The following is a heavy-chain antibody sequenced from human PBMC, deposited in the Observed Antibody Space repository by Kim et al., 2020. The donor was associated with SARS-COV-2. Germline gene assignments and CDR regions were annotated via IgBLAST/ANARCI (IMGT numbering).Heavy chain of an antibody. D-gene: IGHD3-16*01. J-gene: IGHJ4*02. Sequence: RYSPSFQGQVTTSADKSNTTAYLQWSRLKASDTAMYYCARSAGPYDYYFDYWGQGTLVTVSS. V-gene: IGHV5-51*01. CDR3: ARSAGPYDYYFDY.